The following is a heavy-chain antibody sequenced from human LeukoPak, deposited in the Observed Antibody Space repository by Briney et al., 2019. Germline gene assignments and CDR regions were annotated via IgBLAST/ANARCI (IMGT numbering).Heavy chain of an antibody. V-gene: IGHV4-4*02. CDR2: IYHSGST. J-gene: IGHJ3*02. CDR3: ARKNDYGDYVNAFDI. Sequence: SGTLSLTCAVSGGSISSINWWSWVRQPPGKGLACIGEIYHSGSTNYNPSLKSRVTISVDKSKNQFSLKLSSVTAADTAVYYCARKNDYGDYVNAFDIWGQGTMVTVSS. D-gene: IGHD4-17*01. CDR1: GGSISSINW.